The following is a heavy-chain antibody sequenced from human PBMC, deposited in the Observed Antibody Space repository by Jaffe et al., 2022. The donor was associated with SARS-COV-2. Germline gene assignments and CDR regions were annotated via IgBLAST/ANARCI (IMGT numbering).Heavy chain of an antibody. D-gene: IGHD6-13*01. CDR2: ISWNSGSI. Sequence: EVQLVESGGGLVQPGRSLRLSCAASGFTFDDYAMHWVRQAPGKGLEWVSGISWNSGSIGYADSVKGRFTISRDNAKNSLYLQMNSLRAEDTALYYCAKGVGSSWYGGDWFDPWGQGTLVTVSS. J-gene: IGHJ5*02. CDR1: GFTFDDYA. V-gene: IGHV3-9*01. CDR3: AKGVGSSWYGGDWFDP.